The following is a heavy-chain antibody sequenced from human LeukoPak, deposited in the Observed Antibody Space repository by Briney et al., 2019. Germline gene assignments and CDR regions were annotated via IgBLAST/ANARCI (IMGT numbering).Heavy chain of an antibody. Sequence: ASVKVSCKASGYTFTSYGISWVRQAPGQGLEWMGWIGAYNGNTNYAQKLQGRVTMTTDTSTSTAYMELRSLRSDDTAVYYCARAGVIVVVPAASDYWGQGTLVTVSS. V-gene: IGHV1-18*01. CDR2: IGAYNGNT. D-gene: IGHD2-2*01. J-gene: IGHJ4*02. CDR1: GYTFTSYG. CDR3: ARAGVIVVVPAASDY.